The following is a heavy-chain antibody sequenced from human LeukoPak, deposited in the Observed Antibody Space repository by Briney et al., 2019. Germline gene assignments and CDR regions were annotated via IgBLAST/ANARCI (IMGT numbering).Heavy chain of an antibody. D-gene: IGHD5-24*01. V-gene: IGHV3-74*01. Sequence: HPGGSLRLSCAASGFTFGSYWMHWVRQAPGKGLEWVSRVIRDGSFTNYADSVKGRFTISRDNAKNTLYLQMSSLRAEDTAVYFCVRDGDDFNFDYWGQGSLVTVSS. J-gene: IGHJ4*02. CDR3: VRDGDDFNFDY. CDR1: GFTFGSYW. CDR2: VIRDGSFT.